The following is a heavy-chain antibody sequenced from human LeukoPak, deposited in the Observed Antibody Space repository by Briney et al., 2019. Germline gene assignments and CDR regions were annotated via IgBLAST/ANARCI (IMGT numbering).Heavy chain of an antibody. V-gene: IGHV3-74*01. J-gene: IGHJ4*02. CDR2: INSDGSST. CDR3: ATEMYYYDSSGSAIDY. CDR1: GFTFSSYW. Sequence: GGSLRLSCAASGFTFSSYWMHCVRQAPGKGLVWVSHINSDGSSTSYADSVKGRFTLSRDNAKNTLYLQMNSLRAEETAVYYCATEMYYYDSSGSAIDYWGQGTLVTVSS. D-gene: IGHD3-22*01.